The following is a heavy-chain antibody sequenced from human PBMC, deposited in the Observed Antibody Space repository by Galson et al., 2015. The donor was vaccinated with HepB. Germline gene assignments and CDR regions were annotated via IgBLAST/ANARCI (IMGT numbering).Heavy chain of an antibody. V-gene: IGHV7-4-1*02. D-gene: IGHD4-17*01. CDR3: ATQPGDEALYGDTYYYYGMDV. Sequence: SVKVSCKASGYTFTGHAMNWVRQAPGQGLEWMGWINTNTGTPTYAQGFTGRFVFSLDTSVSTAYLQISSLEAEDTAVYYCATQPGDEALYGDTYYYYGMDVWGQGTTVTVSS. CDR1: GYTFTGHA. CDR2: INTNTGTP. J-gene: IGHJ6*02.